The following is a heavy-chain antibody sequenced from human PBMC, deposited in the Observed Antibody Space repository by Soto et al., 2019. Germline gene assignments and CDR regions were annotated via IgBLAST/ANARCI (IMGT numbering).Heavy chain of an antibody. J-gene: IGHJ2*01. CDR1: GFTFSSYG. Sequence: QVQLVETGGGVFQPGRSLRLSCAASGFTFSSYGMHWVRQAPGKGLAWVAVIWYDGSNKYYADSVKGRFTISRDNSKNTLYLQMNCLRAEDTAVYYCARDLSYDSSGYEALYFDRWGRGTLVTVSS. V-gene: IGHV3-33*01. D-gene: IGHD3-22*01. CDR3: ARDLSYDSSGYEALYFDR. CDR2: IWYDGSNK.